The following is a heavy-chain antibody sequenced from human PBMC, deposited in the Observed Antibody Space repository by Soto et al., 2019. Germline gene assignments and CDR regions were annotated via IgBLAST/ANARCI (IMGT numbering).Heavy chain of an antibody. CDR1: GGTFSSYA. CDR3: AIEVPRGAFDI. CDR2: IIPIFGTA. J-gene: IGHJ3*02. V-gene: IGHV1-69*13. Sequence: EASVKVSCKASGGTFSSYAISWVRQAPGQGLEWMGGIIPIFGTANYAQKFQGRVTITADESTSTAYMELSSLRSEDTAVYYCAIEVPRGAFDIWGQGTMVTVS.